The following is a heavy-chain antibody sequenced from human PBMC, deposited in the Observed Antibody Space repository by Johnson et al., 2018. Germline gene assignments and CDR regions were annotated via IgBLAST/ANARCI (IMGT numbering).Heavy chain of an antibody. CDR1: GGTFSSYA. Sequence: QVQLVQSGAEVKKPGSSXKVSCKASGGTFSSYAISWVRQAPGQGLEWMGGIIPIFGTANYAQKFQDRVTITADETTSTAYMGMSSLSSEATALYYCARGGLWLDDYYYYYGMDVWGQGTTVTVSS. CDR3: ARGGLWLDDYYYYYGMDV. V-gene: IGHV1-69*12. CDR2: IIPIFGTA. D-gene: IGHD5-18*01. J-gene: IGHJ6*02.